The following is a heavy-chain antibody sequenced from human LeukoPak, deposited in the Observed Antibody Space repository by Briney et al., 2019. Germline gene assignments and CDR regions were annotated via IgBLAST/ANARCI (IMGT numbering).Heavy chain of an antibody. D-gene: IGHD3-10*01. CDR3: ARGDTMVRGLISDY. V-gene: IGHV1-2*02. CDR1: GYTFSDYY. Sequence: ASVNVSCKASGYTFSDYYLHWVRQAPGQGREYMGWINPNSGYTKYPQSFQGRVTMTRDTSIRTAYMELSRLISDDTAVYYCARGDTMVRGLISDYWGQGTLVTVSS. J-gene: IGHJ4*02. CDR2: INPNSGYT.